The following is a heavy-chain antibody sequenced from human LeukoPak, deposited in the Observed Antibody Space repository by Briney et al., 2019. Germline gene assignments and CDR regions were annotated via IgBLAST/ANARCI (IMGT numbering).Heavy chain of an antibody. CDR2: IKQDGSEK. J-gene: IGHJ6*03. D-gene: IGHD2-2*02. V-gene: IGHV3-7*03. CDR3: ARVGGYCSSTSCYTRIGYYYYMDV. CDR1: GFTFSSYW. Sequence: GGSLRLSCAASGFTFSSYWMSWVRQAPGKGLEWVANIKQDGSEKYYVDSVKGRFTISRDNAKNSLYLQMNSLRAEDTAVYYCARVGGYCSSTSCYTRIGYYYYMDVWSKGTTVTVSS.